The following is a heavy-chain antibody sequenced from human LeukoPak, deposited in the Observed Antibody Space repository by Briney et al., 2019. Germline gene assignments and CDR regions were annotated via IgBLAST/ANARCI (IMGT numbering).Heavy chain of an antibody. Sequence: GESLKISCKGSGYSFTSYWIGWVRQMPGKGLEWMGIIYPGDSDTRYSPSFQGQVTISADKSISTAYLQWSSLKASDTAMHYCARLRSRVITPHWFDPWGQGTLVTVSS. CDR1: GYSFTSYW. J-gene: IGHJ5*02. CDR3: ARLRSRVITPHWFDP. CDR2: IYPGDSDT. D-gene: IGHD3-22*01. V-gene: IGHV5-51*01.